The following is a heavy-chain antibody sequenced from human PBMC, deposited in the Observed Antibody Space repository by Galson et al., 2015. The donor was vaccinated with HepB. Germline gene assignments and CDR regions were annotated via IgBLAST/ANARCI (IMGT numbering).Heavy chain of an antibody. J-gene: IGHJ4*02. D-gene: IGHD3-22*01. CDR2: IIPILGIA. CDR1: GGTFSSYT. Sequence: SVKVSCKASGGTFSSYTISWVRQAPGQGLEWMGRIIPILGIANYAQKFQGRVTITADKSTSTAYMELSSLRSEDTAVYYCASFVPPDRSSGSSAFDYWGQGTLVTVSS. V-gene: IGHV1-69*02. CDR3: ASFVPPDRSSGSSAFDY.